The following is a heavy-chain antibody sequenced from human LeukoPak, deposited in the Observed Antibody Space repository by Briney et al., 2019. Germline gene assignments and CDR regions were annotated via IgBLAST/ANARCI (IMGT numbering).Heavy chain of an antibody. J-gene: IGHJ5*02. D-gene: IGHD3-3*01. CDR1: GLTFSGYW. Sequence: GGSLRLSCAASGLTFSGYWMTWVRQAPGKGLEWVANLRPDGSDKYYADSVKGRFTISRDNAKNSLYLQMNGLRADDTAIYYCASDAYDDASESWGQGTLVTVSS. CDR3: ASDAYDDASES. CDR2: LRPDGSDK. V-gene: IGHV3-7*01.